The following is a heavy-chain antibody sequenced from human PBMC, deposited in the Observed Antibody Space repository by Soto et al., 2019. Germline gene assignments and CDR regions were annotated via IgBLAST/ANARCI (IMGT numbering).Heavy chain of an antibody. CDR1: GFTFSNYA. V-gene: IGHV3-30-3*01. CDR2: ISYDGSNK. Sequence: QVQLVESGGGVVQPGRSLRLSCAASGFTFSNYAMYWVRQAPGKGLEWVAVISYDGSNKYYVDSVKGRFTISRDNSKNTLYLQMNSLRAEDTAVYYCARDRSNLYIDYWGQGTLVTVSS. J-gene: IGHJ4*02. CDR3: ARDRSNLYIDY. D-gene: IGHD1-20*01.